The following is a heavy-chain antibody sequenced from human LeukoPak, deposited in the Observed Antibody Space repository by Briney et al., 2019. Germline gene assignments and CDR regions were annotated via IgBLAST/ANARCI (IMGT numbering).Heavy chain of an antibody. D-gene: IGHD1-26*01. V-gene: IGHV4-59*01. CDR3: AGSGIVGAPDAFDI. J-gene: IGHJ3*02. CDR2: IYYSGST. Sequence: SGALSLTCTVSGWSISRYFCSWVRPPPREGREWVGYIYYSGSTNYNPSLKSRVTISVDTSKNQFSLKLSSVTAADTAVYYCAGSGIVGAPDAFDIWGQGTMVTVPS. CDR1: GWSISRYF.